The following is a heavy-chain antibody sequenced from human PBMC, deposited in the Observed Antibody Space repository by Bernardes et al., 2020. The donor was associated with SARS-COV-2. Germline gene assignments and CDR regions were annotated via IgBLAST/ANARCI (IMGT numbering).Heavy chain of an antibody. CDR1: GFTFRSSA. D-gene: IGHD4-17*01. V-gene: IGHV3-23*01. J-gene: IGHJ4*02. Sequence: GGSLRLSCAASGFTFRSSAMSWVRQAPGKGLEWVSAISGSGGSTYYADSVKGRFTISRDNSKNTLYLQMNSLRAEDTAVYYCAKDLHGDYYFDYWGQGTLVTVSS. CDR3: AKDLHGDYYFDY. CDR2: ISGSGGST.